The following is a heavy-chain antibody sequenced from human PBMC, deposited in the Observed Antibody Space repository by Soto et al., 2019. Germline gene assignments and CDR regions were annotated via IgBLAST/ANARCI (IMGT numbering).Heavy chain of an antibody. Sequence: GGSLRLSCAASGFTFSSYAMHWVRQAPGKGLEWVAVISYDGSNKYYADSVKGRFTISRDNSKNTLYLQMNSLRAEDTAVYYCAKDGARINWNYVYFDYWGQGTLVTVSS. CDR2: ISYDGSNK. J-gene: IGHJ4*02. CDR1: GFTFSSYA. D-gene: IGHD1-7*01. CDR3: AKDGARINWNYVYFDY. V-gene: IGHV3-30-3*01.